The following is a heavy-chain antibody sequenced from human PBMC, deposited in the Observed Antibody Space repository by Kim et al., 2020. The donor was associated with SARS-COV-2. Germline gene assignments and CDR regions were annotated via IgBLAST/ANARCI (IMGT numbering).Heavy chain of an antibody. V-gene: IGHV3-21*01. Sequence: GGSLRLSCAASGFTFSSYSMNWVRQAPGKGLEWVSSISSGSSYIYYADSVKGRFTLSRDNAKNSLYLQMNTLRAEDTAVYYCARDWNPGWELLNLGKRVPFDYWGQGTLVTVSS. CDR1: GFTFSSYS. CDR2: ISSGSSYI. CDR3: ARDWNPGWELLNLGKRVPFDY. J-gene: IGHJ4*02. D-gene: IGHD1-26*01.